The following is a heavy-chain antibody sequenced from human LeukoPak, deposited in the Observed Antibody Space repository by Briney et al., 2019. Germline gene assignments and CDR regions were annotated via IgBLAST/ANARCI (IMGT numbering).Heavy chain of an antibody. D-gene: IGHD6-13*01. V-gene: IGHV3-23*01. CDR1: GFTFSSYA. CDR3: ASLKSRAAAGRFDY. Sequence: GGSVTLSCAASGFTFSSYAMSWVRQAPGKGLEWVSAISGSGGSTYYAASVKGRFTISRDNSKNTLYLQMNSLRAEDTAVYYCASLKSRAAAGRFDYWGQGILVTVSS. J-gene: IGHJ4*02. CDR2: ISGSGGST.